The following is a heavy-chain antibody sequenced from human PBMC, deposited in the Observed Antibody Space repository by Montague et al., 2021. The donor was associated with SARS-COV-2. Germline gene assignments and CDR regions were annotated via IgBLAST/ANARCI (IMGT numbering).Heavy chain of an antibody. CDR3: ASPGGYCSGGSCYHVY. V-gene: IGHV4-59*01. J-gene: IGHJ4*02. D-gene: IGHD2-15*01. CDR2: IYYSGSS. Sequence: SETLSLTCTVSGGSISSYYWSWIRQPPGKGLEWIGYIYYSGSSNYNPSLKSRVTISIDTSKNLFSLNLNSVTAADGAVYYCASPGGYCSGGSCYHVYWGQGTLATVSS. CDR1: GGSISSYY.